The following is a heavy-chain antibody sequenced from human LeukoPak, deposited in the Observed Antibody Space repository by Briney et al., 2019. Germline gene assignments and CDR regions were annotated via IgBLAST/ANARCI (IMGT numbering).Heavy chain of an antibody. CDR2: ISSSGSTI. J-gene: IGHJ6*04. CDR3: AELGITMIGGV. Sequence: GGSLRLSCAASGFTFSSYSMNWVRQAPGKWVEGVSYISSSGSTIYYADSVKGRFTISRDNAKNSLYLQMNSLRAEDTAVYYCAELGITMIGGVWGKGTTVTISS. CDR1: GFTFSSYS. D-gene: IGHD3-10*02. V-gene: IGHV3-48*04.